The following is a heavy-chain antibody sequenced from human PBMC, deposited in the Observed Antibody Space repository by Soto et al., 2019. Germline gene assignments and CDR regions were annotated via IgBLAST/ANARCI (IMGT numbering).Heavy chain of an antibody. Sequence: SETLSLTCAVSNGSISSPIYYWGWIRQPPGKGLEWIGSIHQTGSTYYNPSLQGRVTISVDTSKNQFSLKLSSVTAADTAMYFCAGRSSLTSVQLFFREISNYNWFDPWGQGTLVTVSS. CDR1: NGSISSPIYY. V-gene: IGHV4-39*01. CDR3: AGRSSLTSVQLFFREISNYNWFDP. CDR2: IHQTGST. D-gene: IGHD1-1*01. J-gene: IGHJ5*02.